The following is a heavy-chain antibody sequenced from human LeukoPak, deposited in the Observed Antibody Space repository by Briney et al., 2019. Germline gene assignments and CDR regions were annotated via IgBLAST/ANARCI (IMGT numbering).Heavy chain of an antibody. CDR1: GGSISSYY. Sequence: SETLSLTCTVSGGSISSYYWSWIRQPPGKGLEWIGCIYTSGSTNYNPSLKSRVTISVDTSKNQFSLKLSSVTAADTAVYYCARRGSVEPPNTFDFDYWGQGTLVTVSS. J-gene: IGHJ4*02. CDR3: ARRGSVEPPNTFDFDY. D-gene: IGHD1-1*01. CDR2: IYTSGST. V-gene: IGHV4-4*09.